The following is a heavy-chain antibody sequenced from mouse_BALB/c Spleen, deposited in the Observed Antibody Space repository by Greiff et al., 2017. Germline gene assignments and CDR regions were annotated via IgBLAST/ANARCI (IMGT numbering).Heavy chain of an antibody. Sequence: EVHLVESGGGLVKPGGSLKLSCAASGFTFSDYYMYWVRQTPEKRLEWVATISDGGSYTYYPDSVKGRFTISRDNAKNNLYLQMSSLKSEDTAMYYCARVFYDFYAMDYWGQGTSVTVSS. CDR3: ARVFYDFYAMDY. V-gene: IGHV5-4*02. J-gene: IGHJ4*01. CDR1: GFTFSDYY. D-gene: IGHD2-1*01. CDR2: ISDGGSYT.